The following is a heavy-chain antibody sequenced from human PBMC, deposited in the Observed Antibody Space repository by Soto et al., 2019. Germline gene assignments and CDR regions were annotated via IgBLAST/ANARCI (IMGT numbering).Heavy chain of an antibody. CDR2: IIPILGIA. V-gene: IGHV1-69*02. D-gene: IGHD2-21*02. CDR1: GGPFSSYT. CDR3: ARDDGLAYCGGDCYS. J-gene: IGHJ4*02. Sequence: QVQLVQSGAEVKKPGSSVKVSCKASGGPFSSYTISWVRQAPGQGLEWMGRIIPILGIANYAQKFQGRVTITADKSTSTAYMELSSLRSEDTAVYYCARDDGLAYCGGDCYSWGQGTLVTVSS.